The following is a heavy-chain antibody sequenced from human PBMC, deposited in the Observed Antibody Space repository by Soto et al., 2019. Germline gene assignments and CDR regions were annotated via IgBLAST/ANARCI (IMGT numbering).Heavy chain of an antibody. D-gene: IGHD3-10*01. CDR3: ARELWFGELSPYYYYYGMDV. V-gene: IGHV4-30-4*01. CDR1: GGSISSGGYY. Sequence: SSETLSLTCAVSGGSISSGGYYWSWIRQPPGKGLEWIGYIYYSGSTYYNPSLKSRVTISVDTSKNQFSLKLSSVTAADTAVYYCARELWFGELSPYYYYYGMDVWGQGTTVTVSS. CDR2: IYYSGST. J-gene: IGHJ6*02.